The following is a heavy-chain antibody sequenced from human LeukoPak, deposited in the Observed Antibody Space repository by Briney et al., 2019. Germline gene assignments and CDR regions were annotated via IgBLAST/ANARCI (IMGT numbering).Heavy chain of an antibody. V-gene: IGHV3-73*01. D-gene: IGHD3-10*01. Sequence: GGSLRLCCAASGFTFSGSAMHWVRQASGKGLEWVGRIRSKANSYATAYAASVKGRFTISGDDSKNTAYLQMNSLKTEDTAVYYCTQIGSGSYYRFDYWGQGTLVTVSS. J-gene: IGHJ4*02. CDR1: GFTFSGSA. CDR3: TQIGSGSYYRFDY. CDR2: IRSKANSYAT.